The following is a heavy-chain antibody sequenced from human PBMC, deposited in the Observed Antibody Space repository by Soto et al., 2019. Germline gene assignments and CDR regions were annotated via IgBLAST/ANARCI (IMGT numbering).Heavy chain of an antibody. J-gene: IGHJ4*02. CDR2: VYYSGNT. Sequence: QVRLQESGPGLVKPSETLSLTCTVSGGSISSYYWTWIRQPPGRGLEWIGDVYYSGNTNSNPSLKSRVTISVDTSRSQFSLELKSVTTADTAVYYCASALSFHDVLTGRGWVFYFDYWGQGALVTVSS. D-gene: IGHD3-9*01. V-gene: IGHV4-59*01. CDR1: GGSISSYY. CDR3: ASALSFHDVLTGRGWVFYFDY.